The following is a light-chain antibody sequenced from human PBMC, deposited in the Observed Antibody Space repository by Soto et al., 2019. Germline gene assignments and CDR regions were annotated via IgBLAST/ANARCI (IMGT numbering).Light chain of an antibody. CDR3: QQRFHWSIT. Sequence: EIVLTQSPATLSLSPGDRVTLSCRASQTVGRYLSWYQHNPDEGPRLLVYDTSNSATGIPARFSGSGSETDFTPTFSSLEPEDFAVYYCQQRFHWSITFGQGTRLEIK. CDR2: DTS. CDR1: QTVGRY. J-gene: IGKJ5*01. V-gene: IGKV3-11*01.